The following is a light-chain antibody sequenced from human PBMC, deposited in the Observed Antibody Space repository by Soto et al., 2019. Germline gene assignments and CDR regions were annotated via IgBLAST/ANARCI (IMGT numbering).Light chain of an antibody. V-gene: IGKV3-15*01. J-gene: IGKJ1*01. CDR2: GAS. CDR1: QSVSSN. Sequence: EIGVTQSRATVSLYPGERATLSCRASQSVSSNLAWYQQKPGQAPRLLIYGASTRATGIPARFSGSASGTEFTLTISSLQSEDFAVYYCQQYNNWPPWTSGQGTKLAIK. CDR3: QQYNNWPPWT.